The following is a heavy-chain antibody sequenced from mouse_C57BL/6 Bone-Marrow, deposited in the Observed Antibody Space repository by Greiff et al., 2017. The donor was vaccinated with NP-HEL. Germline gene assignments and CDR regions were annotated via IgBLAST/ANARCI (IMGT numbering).Heavy chain of an antibody. CDR1: GYAFTNYL. V-gene: IGHV1-54*01. D-gene: IGHD1-2*01. CDR2: INPGSGGT. J-gene: IGHJ1*03. CDR3: ARALRRYFDV. Sequence: QVQLQQSGAELVRPGTSVKVSCKASGYAFTNYLIEWVKQRPGQGLEWIGVINPGSGGTNYNEKFKGKATLTADKSSSTAYMQLSSLTSEDSAVDICARALRRYFDVWGTGTTVTVSS.